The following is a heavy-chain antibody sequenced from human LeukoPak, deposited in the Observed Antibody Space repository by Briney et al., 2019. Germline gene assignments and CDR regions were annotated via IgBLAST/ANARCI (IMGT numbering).Heavy chain of an antibody. CDR2: ISSSSSYT. Sequence: GGSLRLSCAASGFTFSSYSMNWVRQAPGKGLEWVSSISSSSSYTYYADSVKGRFTISRDNSKNTLYLQMNSLRAEDTAVYYCAKDRWISNWGSGDVWGQGTTVTVSS. V-gene: IGHV3-21*04. CDR3: AKDRWISNWGSGDV. D-gene: IGHD7-27*01. J-gene: IGHJ6*02. CDR1: GFTFSSYS.